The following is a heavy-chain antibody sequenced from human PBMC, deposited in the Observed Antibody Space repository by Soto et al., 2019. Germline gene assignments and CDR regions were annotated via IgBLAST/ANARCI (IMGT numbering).Heavy chain of an antibody. CDR1: GFTFSSYS. J-gene: IGHJ6*02. D-gene: IGHD2-2*02. CDR3: ARVDCSSPSCYNVLGMDV. CDR2: ISSSSRTI. V-gene: IGHV3-48*02. Sequence: GGSLRLSCAAPGFTFSSYSMNGVRQAPGKGLEWVSYISSSSRTIYYADSVKCRFTISRDNAKNSLYLQMNSLRDEDTAVYYCARVDCSSPSCYNVLGMDVWGQGTTVTVSS.